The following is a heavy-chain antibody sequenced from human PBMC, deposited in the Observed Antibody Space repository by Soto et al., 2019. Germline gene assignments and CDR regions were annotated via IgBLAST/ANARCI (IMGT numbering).Heavy chain of an antibody. CDR3: ARRDTSMEFFDI. D-gene: IGHD5-18*01. V-gene: IGHV5-51*03. J-gene: IGHJ2*01. CDR2: IYPGDSDT. CDR1: GYSFISYR. Sequence: GASLNISCKASGYSFISYRIGWVRQMPGKGLEWMGIIYPGDSDTRYSPSFQGQVTISADKSINTAYLQWSSLKSSDIAMYYCARRDTSMEFFDIWGRRTLVTVSS.